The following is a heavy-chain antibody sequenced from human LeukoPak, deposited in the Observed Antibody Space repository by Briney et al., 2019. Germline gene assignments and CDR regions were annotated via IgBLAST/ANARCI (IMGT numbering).Heavy chain of an antibody. CDR3: ARLAYYDSSGSPTPAFDY. V-gene: IGHV4-59*01. Sequence: PSETLSLTCTVSGGSINTYYWSWIRQPPGKGLEWIGYIYYSGSTNYNPSLKSRVTISLDTSKNQFSLKLSSVTAADTAVYYCARLAYYDSSGSPTPAFDYWGQGTLVTVSS. CDR2: IYYSGST. D-gene: IGHD3-22*01. CDR1: GGSINTYY. J-gene: IGHJ4*02.